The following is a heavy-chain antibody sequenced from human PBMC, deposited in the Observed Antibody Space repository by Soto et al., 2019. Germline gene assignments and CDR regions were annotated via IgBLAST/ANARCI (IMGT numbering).Heavy chain of an antibody. J-gene: IGHJ4*02. V-gene: IGHV4-61*01. CDR2: IYYSGST. D-gene: IGHD1-26*01. CDR3: ARETSGSYYGYYFDY. Sequence: SETLSLTCTVSGGSVSSGSYYWSWIRQPPGKGLEWIGYIYYSGSTNYNPSLKSRVTISVDTSKNQFSLKLSSVTAADTAVYYCARETSGSYYGYYFDYWGEGTMVTVYS. CDR1: GGSVSSGSYY.